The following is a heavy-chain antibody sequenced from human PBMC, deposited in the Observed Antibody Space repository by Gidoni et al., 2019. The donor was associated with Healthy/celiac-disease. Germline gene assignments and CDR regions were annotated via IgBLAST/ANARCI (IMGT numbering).Heavy chain of an antibody. J-gene: IGHJ4*02. CDR2: INPSGGST. Sequence: QVQLVQSGAEVKKPGASVKVSCKASGYTFTSYYMHWVRQAPGQGLEWMGIINPSGGSTSYAQKFQGRVTMTRDTSTITVYMELSSLRSEDTAVYYCARGWGKGGYSFPSRSDFDYWGQGTLVTVSS. D-gene: IGHD5-18*01. CDR3: ARGWGKGGYSFPSRSDFDY. CDR1: GYTFTSYY. V-gene: IGHV1-46*01.